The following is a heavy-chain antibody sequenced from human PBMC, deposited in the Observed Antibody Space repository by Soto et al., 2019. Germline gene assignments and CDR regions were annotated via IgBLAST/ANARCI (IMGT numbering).Heavy chain of an antibody. CDR1: GFTFSSYG. CDR2: ISYDGNYK. J-gene: IGHJ4*02. CDR3: GKVSTYYYDSTFDY. D-gene: IGHD3-22*01. V-gene: IGHV3-30*18. Sequence: QVQLVESGGVVVQPGRSLRLSCAASGFTFSSYGMHWVRQAPGKGLEWVAIISYDGNYKYYADSVKGRFTISRDNSKNTLYLQMNSLRAEDTAVYYCGKVSTYYYDSTFDYWGQGTLVTVSS.